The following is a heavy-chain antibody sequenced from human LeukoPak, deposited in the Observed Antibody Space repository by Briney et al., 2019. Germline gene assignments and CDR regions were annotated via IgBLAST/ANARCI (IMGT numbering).Heavy chain of an antibody. Sequence: GGSLRLSCAASGFTFSMYWMIWVRQAPGKGLEWVATIKQDGSEEYYVDSVKGRFTISRDNAKNSLYLQMNSLRAEDTAVYYCASIAAAGTEAYWGQGTLVTVSS. J-gene: IGHJ4*02. CDR3: ASIAAAGTEAY. D-gene: IGHD6-13*01. V-gene: IGHV3-7*01. CDR2: IKQDGSEE. CDR1: GFTFSMYW.